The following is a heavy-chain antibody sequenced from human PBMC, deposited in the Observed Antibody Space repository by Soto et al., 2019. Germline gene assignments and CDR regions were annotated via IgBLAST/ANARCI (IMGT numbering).Heavy chain of an antibody. D-gene: IGHD2-15*01. V-gene: IGHV3-23*01. CDR2: ISGGGGST. J-gene: IGHJ5*02. Sequence: PGGSLRLSCAASGFTFSTCAMNWVRQAPGKGLEWVSSISGGGGSTYYGDSVKGRFTISRDNSKNTLYLQINSLRADDTAVYYCAKQAVVVAATPWFEPWGQGTLVTVSS. CDR3: AKQAVVVAATPWFEP. CDR1: GFTFSTCA.